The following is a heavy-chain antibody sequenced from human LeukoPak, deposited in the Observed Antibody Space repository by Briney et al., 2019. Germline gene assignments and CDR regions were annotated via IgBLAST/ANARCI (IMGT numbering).Heavy chain of an antibody. D-gene: IGHD3-3*01. J-gene: IGHJ6*04. CDR3: ARVGIDDFL. Sequence: SETLSLTCTVSGDSISSSSSYWGWIRQPPGKGLEWIGSIYYSGSTYYNTSLKSRVTISVDTSKNQFSLKLSSVTAADTAVYYCARVGIDDFLWGKGTTVTVSS. CDR2: IYYSGST. V-gene: IGHV4-39*07. CDR1: GDSISSSSSY.